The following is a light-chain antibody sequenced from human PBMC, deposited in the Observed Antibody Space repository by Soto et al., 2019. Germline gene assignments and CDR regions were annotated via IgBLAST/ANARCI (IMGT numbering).Light chain of an antibody. CDR3: QHRSIWPIS. J-gene: IGKJ5*01. CDR2: DAS. Sequence: EIGLTQAPATLSLFPGERANVSCRASQSVNNYLHWYQQRPGQAPRLLIFDASNRATGIPPRFSGSGSATDFTLTISSLEPEDFAVYYCQHRSIWPISFGQGTRLEI. CDR1: QSVNNY. V-gene: IGKV3-11*01.